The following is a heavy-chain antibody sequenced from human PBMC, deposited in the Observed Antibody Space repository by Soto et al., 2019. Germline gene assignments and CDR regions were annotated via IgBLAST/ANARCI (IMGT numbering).Heavy chain of an antibody. CDR3: ASSDSPYCSSTSCPLGHYGMDV. Sequence: ASVKVSCKASGYTFTSYAMHWVRQAPGQRLEWMGWINAGNGNTKYSQKFQGRVTITRDTSASTAYMELSSLRSEDTAVYYCASSDSPYCSSTSCPLGHYGMDVWGQGTTVTVSS. CDR1: GYTFTSYA. CDR2: INAGNGNT. V-gene: IGHV1-3*01. J-gene: IGHJ6*02. D-gene: IGHD2-2*01.